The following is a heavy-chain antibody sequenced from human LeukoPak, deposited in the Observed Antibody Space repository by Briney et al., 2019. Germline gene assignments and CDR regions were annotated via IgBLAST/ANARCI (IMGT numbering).Heavy chain of an antibody. CDR3: ARKLHN. V-gene: IGHV3-7*03. Sequence: GGSLRLSCAASGFTFSDYWMHWVRQAPGKGLEWVANIKQDESERYYVDSVKGRFTISRDNSKNPLYLQMNSLRVEDTAIYYCARKLHNWGQGTLVTVSS. CDR1: GFTFSDYW. CDR2: IKQDESER. J-gene: IGHJ4*02.